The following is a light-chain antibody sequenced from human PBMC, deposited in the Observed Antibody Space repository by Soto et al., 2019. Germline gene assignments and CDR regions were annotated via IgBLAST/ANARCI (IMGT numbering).Light chain of an antibody. J-gene: IGKJ1*01. CDR3: QQYTNTNNPWM. V-gene: IGKV1-5*01. CDR2: DAS. Sequence: DIQVTHSPPTLSASVLYIVTITFRSSQTISTWMAWYQQKPGKAPKLLVYDASTLQSGVASRFSGSGSGTEFNLIISGLQPDDSATYYCQQYTNTNNPWMFGQGTKVDIK. CDR1: QTISTW.